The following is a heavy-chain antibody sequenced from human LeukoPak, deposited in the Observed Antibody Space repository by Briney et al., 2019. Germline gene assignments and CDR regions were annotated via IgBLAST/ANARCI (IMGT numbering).Heavy chain of an antibody. D-gene: IGHD3-10*01. CDR2: IYYSGST. CDR1: GGSISSYY. CDR3: ARVAGSSDAFDI. J-gene: IGHJ3*02. Sequence: PSETLSLTCTVSGGSISSYYWSWIRPPPGKGLGWIGYIYYSGSTNYNPSLKSRVTISVDTSRNQFSLKLSSVTAADTAVYYCARVAGSSDAFDIWGQGTMVTVSS. V-gene: IGHV4-59*01.